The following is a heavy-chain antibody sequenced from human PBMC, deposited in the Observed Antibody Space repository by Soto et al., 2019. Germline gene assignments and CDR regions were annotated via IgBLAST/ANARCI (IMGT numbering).Heavy chain of an antibody. V-gene: IGHV4-30-2*01. Sequence: TLSLTCAVSGVSISSGGYSWSCIRHPPGNGLEWIGYIYHSVSTYYNPSLKSRVTISVDRSKNQFSLKLSSVTAADTAVYYCARVRGSSWPYFDYWGQGTLVTVCS. J-gene: IGHJ4*02. CDR2: IYHSVST. CDR1: GVSISSGGYS. D-gene: IGHD6-13*01. CDR3: ARVRGSSWPYFDY.